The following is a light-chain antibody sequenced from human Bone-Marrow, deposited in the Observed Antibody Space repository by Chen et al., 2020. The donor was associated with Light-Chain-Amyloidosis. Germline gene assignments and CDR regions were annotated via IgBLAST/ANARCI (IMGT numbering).Light chain of an antibody. CDR1: ESLLYRSNNKNY. Sequence: DIVMTQSLESLAVSLVDRATINCKSSESLLYRSNNKNYLGWYQQKPGQSPKLLMYWASTRESGVPDRFSGSGSGTDFTLTISSLQAEDVAVYYCQQYYSTPYTFGQGTKLEIQ. J-gene: IGKJ2*01. CDR3: QQYYSTPYT. CDR2: WAS. V-gene: IGKV4-1*01.